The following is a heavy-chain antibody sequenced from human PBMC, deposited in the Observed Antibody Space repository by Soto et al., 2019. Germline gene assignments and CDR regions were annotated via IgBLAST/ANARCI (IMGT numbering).Heavy chain of an antibody. CDR3: ARGNYDFWRGYSRIQQSQYFQH. V-gene: IGHV4-31*03. Sequence: QVQLQESGPGLVKPSQTLSLTCTVSGGSISSGGYYWSWIRQHPGKGLEWIGYIYYSGSTYYNPSLKRRVTISVDTSKNQFALELSSVTAADTAVYYCARGNYDFWRGYSRIQQSQYFQHWGQGTLVTVSS. D-gene: IGHD3-3*01. J-gene: IGHJ1*01. CDR1: GGSISSGGYY. CDR2: IYYSGST.